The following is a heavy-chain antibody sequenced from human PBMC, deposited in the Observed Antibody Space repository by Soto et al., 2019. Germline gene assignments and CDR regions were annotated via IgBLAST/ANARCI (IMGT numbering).Heavy chain of an antibody. CDR1: GFTFSSYA. CDR2: ISGSGGST. V-gene: IGHV3-23*01. D-gene: IGHD3-16*01. CDR3: AKSPSRYVWGSWLGGMDV. J-gene: IGHJ6*02. Sequence: GGSLRLSCAASGFTFSSYAMSWVRQAPGKGLEWVSAISGSGGSTYYADSVKGRFTISRDNSKNTLYLQMNSLRAEDTAVYYCAKSPSRYVWGSWLGGMDVWGQGTTVTVSS.